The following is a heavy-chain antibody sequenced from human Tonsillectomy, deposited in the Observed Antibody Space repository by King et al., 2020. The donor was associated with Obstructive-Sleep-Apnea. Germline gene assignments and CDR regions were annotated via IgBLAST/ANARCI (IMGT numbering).Heavy chain of an antibody. CDR2: IYYSGST. D-gene: IGHD1-26*01. CDR3: ARQVRSSGWYDH. CDR1: GGSIGSYY. J-gene: IGHJ5*02. Sequence: HVQLQESGPGLVKPSETLSLSCTVSGGSIGSYYWNWIRQPPGKGLEWIGYIYYSGSTNYNSSLKSRVTISVDTSKNQFSLKLSSVTAADTAVYYCARQVRSSGWYDHWGQGTLVTVSS. V-gene: IGHV4-59*08.